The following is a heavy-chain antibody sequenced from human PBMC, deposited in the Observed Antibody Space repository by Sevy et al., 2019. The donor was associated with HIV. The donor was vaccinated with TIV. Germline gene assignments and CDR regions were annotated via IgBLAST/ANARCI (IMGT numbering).Heavy chain of an antibody. CDR3: AREKHYSDSSGYYFYFDY. CDR2: IYSGGST. Sequence: GGSLRLSCAASGFTVSSNYMSWVRQAPGKGLEWVSVIYSGGSTYYADSVKGRFTISRDNSKNTLYLQMNSLRAEDTAVYYCAREKHYSDSSGYYFYFDYWGQGTLVTVSS. J-gene: IGHJ4*02. V-gene: IGHV3-53*01. CDR1: GFTVSSNY. D-gene: IGHD3-22*01.